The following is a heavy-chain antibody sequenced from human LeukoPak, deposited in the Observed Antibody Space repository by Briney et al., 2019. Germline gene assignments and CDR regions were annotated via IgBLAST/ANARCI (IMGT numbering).Heavy chain of an antibody. Sequence: PSETLSLTCAVYGGSFSGYYWSWIRQPPGKGLEWIGEINHSGSTNYNPSLKSRVTISVDTSKNQFSLKLSSVTAADTAVYYCARGGLSNGIVVVVAATLFDYWGQGTLVTVSS. CDR1: GGSFSGYY. J-gene: IGHJ4*02. CDR2: INHSGST. CDR3: ARGGLSNGIVVVVAATLFDY. D-gene: IGHD2-15*01. V-gene: IGHV4-34*01.